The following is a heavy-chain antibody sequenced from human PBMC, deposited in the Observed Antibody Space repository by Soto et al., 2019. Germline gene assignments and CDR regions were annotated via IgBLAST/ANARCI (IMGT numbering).Heavy chain of an antibody. CDR3: ARDVVSGDDYVWGSYDPQDY. V-gene: IGHV1-18*01. D-gene: IGHD3-16*01. CDR2: ISGYNGKT. Sequence: VASVKVSCKASGYTFTSYGISWVRQAPGQGLEWMGWISGYNGKTDYAQKVQGRVTMTTDTSTSTAYMELRSLRSDDTAVYYCARDVVSGDDYVWGSYDPQDYWGQGTLVTVSS. J-gene: IGHJ4*02. CDR1: GYTFTSYG.